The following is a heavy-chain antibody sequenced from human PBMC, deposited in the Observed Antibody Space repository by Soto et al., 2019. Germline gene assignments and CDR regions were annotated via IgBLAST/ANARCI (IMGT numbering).Heavy chain of an antibody. Sequence: QVQLQESGPGLVKPSQTLSLTCTVSGGSISSGGYYWSWIRQHPGKGLEWIGYIYYSGSTYYNPSLKSRVTISVDTSKNQFSLKLSSVTAADTAVYYCARGGGEELLWFGELVYYYYGMDVWGQGTTVTVSS. CDR2: IYYSGST. V-gene: IGHV4-31*03. CDR1: GGSISSGGYY. J-gene: IGHJ6*02. D-gene: IGHD3-10*01. CDR3: ARGGGEELLWFGELVYYYYGMDV.